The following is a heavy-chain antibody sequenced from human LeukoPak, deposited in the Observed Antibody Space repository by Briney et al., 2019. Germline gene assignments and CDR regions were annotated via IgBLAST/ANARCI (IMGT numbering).Heavy chain of an antibody. CDR2: IYYSGST. CDR1: GGSISSSSYY. V-gene: IGHV4-39*07. D-gene: IGHD5-24*01. Sequence: SETLSLTCTVSGGSISSSSYYWGWIRQPPGKGLEWIGSIYYSGSTYYNPSLKSRVTISVDTSKNQFSLKLSSVTAADTAVYYCARDGYTGSWFDPWGQGTLVTVSS. J-gene: IGHJ5*02. CDR3: ARDGYTGSWFDP.